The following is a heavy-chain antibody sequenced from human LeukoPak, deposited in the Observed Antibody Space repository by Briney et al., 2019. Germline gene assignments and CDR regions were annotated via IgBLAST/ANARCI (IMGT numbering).Heavy chain of an antibody. V-gene: IGHV3-21*01. CDR2: ISSSSSYI. CDR1: GFMLSSYW. CDR3: ATYRQVLLPFES. J-gene: IGHJ4*02. Sequence: GGSLRLSCAASGFMLSSYWMNWVRQAPGKGLVWVSSISSSSSYIYYADSVKGRFTISRDNAKNSLYLQMNSLRAEDTAVYYCATYRQVLLPFESWGQGTLVTVSS. D-gene: IGHD2-8*02.